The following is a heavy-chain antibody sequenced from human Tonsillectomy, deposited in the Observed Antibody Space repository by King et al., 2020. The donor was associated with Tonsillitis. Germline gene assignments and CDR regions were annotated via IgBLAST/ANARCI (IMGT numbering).Heavy chain of an antibody. CDR1: GGTFSNYD. Sequence: QLVQSGAEVKKPGSSVKVSCKASGGTFSNYDINWVRQAPGQGLEWMGRIIPILNIPFYAQEFQGRGTFTADKSTSTAYMELSSLRSEDTAVYYCAGPSGVGAALGHWGQGTQVTVSS. D-gene: IGHD2-15*01. J-gene: IGHJ4*02. V-gene: IGHV1-69*09. CDR2: IIPILNIP. CDR3: AGPSGVGAALGH.